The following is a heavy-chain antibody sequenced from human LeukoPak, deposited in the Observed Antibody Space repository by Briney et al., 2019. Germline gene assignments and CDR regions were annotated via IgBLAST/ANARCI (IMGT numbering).Heavy chain of an antibody. Sequence: PGGSLRLSCAASGFTFSSYAMHWVRQPPGKGLEWIGEIYHSGSTNYNPSLKSRVTISVDKSKNQFSLKLSSVTAADTAVYYCARVVGATPLYGMDVWGQGTTVTVSS. V-gene: IGHV4-4*02. D-gene: IGHD1-26*01. CDR2: IYHSGST. CDR1: GFTFSSYA. CDR3: ARVVGATPLYGMDV. J-gene: IGHJ6*02.